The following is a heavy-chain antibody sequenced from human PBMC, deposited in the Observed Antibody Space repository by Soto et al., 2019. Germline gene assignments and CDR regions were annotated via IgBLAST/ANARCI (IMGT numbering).Heavy chain of an antibody. CDR2: IFGSGST. D-gene: IGHD3-9*01. V-gene: IGHV4-59*01. CDR1: GGSISSYY. CDR3: ARDWWRGRYFDWLEDWFDP. Sequence: PSETLSLTCTVSGGSISSYYWSWVRQPPGEGLGWSGYIFGSGSTNYNTSLKSRVTISVDTSKNQFSLKLSSVPAADTAVYYCARDWWRGRYFDWLEDWFDPWGQGTLVTVSS. J-gene: IGHJ5*02.